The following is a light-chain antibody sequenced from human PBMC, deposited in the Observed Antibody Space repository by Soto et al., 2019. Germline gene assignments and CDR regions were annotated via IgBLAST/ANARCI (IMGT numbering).Light chain of an antibody. CDR1: QSISSY. J-gene: IGKJ1*01. Sequence: DIQMTQSPSSLSASVGDRVTITCRASQSISSYLNWYQQKPGKAPKLLIYAASSLQSGVPSRFSGSGSGTEFTLTISSLQPDDFATYYCQQYNSYPWTFGQGTKVEIE. CDR2: AAS. V-gene: IGKV1-39*01. CDR3: QQYNSYPWT.